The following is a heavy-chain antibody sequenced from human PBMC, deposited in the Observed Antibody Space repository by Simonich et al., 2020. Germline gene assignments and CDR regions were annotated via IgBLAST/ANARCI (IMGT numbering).Heavy chain of an antibody. CDR3: ARHYYGDYYFDY. D-gene: IGHD4-17*01. V-gene: IGHV3-48*03. CDR1: GFTFSSYE. J-gene: IGHJ4*02. CDR2: ISSSGSTI. Sequence: EVQLVESGGGLVQPGGSLRLSCAASGFTFSSYEMNWVRQAPGKGLELFSYISSSGSTIYYADAGKGRFTISRDNAKNSLYLQMNSLRAEDTAVYYCARHYYGDYYFDYWGQGTLVTVSS.